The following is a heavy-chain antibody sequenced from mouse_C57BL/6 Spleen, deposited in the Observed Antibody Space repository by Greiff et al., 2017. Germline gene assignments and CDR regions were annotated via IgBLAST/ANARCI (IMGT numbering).Heavy chain of an antibody. J-gene: IGHJ2*01. Sequence: VQLQQSGPELVKPGASVKIPCKASGYTFTDYNMDWVKQSHGKSLEWLGDINPNNGGTLYNQKFKGKATLTVAKAASTAYMVLRSLTSEDTAVYYCARGRKTGTGFDYWGQGTTRTVSS. CDR3: ARGRKTGTGFDY. V-gene: IGHV1-18*01. D-gene: IGHD4-1*01. CDR1: GYTFTDYN. CDR2: INPNNGGT.